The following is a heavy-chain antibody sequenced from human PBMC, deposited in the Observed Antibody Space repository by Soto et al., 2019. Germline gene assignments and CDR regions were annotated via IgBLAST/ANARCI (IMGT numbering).Heavy chain of an antibody. V-gene: IGHV3-23*01. CDR2: ISGSGGST. CDR3: AKDKKDIVVVVAATRSPSNAFDI. Sequence: GGSLRLSCAASGFTFSSYAMSWVRQAPGKGLEWVSAISGSGGSTYYADSVKGRFTISRDNSKNTLYLQMNSLRAEDTAVYYCAKDKKDIVVVVAATRSPSNAFDIWGQGTMVTVSS. J-gene: IGHJ3*02. CDR1: GFTFSSYA. D-gene: IGHD2-15*01.